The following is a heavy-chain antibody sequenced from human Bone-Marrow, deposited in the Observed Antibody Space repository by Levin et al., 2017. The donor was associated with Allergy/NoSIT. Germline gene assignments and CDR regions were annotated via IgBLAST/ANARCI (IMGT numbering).Heavy chain of an antibody. CDR3: ARAAGNYRHDFDS. V-gene: IGHV3-30*03. J-gene: IGHJ4*02. CDR2: VGYDGDTE. CDR1: ELTFDNHG. D-gene: IGHD1-7*01. Sequence: HPGESLKISCVGSELTFDNHGIHWVRQAPGKGLEWVSVVGYDGDTEHYADSVKGRFTVSRDNSKNTVYLQMSSLRPEDTALYYCARAAGNYRHDFDSWGRGIVVTVSS.